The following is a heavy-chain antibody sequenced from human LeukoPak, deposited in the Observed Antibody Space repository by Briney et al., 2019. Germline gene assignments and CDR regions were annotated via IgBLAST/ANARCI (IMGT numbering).Heavy chain of an antibody. D-gene: IGHD3-16*01. J-gene: IGHJ4*02. CDR3: AKEGGGVAFDY. CDR2: ISYEGSNK. CDR1: GFTFSSYG. V-gene: IGHV3-30*18. Sequence: GGSLRLSCAASGFTFSSYGMHWVRQAPGKGLEWVAVISYEGSNKYYADSVKGRFTISRDNSKNTLYLQMNSLRAEDTAVYYCAKEGGGVAFDYWGQGTLVTVSS.